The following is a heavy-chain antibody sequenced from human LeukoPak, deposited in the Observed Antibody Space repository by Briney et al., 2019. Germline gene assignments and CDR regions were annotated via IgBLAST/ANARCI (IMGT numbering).Heavy chain of an antibody. V-gene: IGHV4-61*01. CDR2: IYNGVST. D-gene: IGHD1-26*01. CDR1: GASFSSASY. CDR3: ARSRAFNSGAFDP. J-gene: IGHJ5*02. Sequence: SETLSLTCTVSGASFSSASYWSWIRQPPGKGVEWIAHIYNGVSTNYNPSLKSRVTISVDTSKNQFSLRLNSVTAADTAVYYCARSRAFNSGAFDPWGQGSLVTVSS.